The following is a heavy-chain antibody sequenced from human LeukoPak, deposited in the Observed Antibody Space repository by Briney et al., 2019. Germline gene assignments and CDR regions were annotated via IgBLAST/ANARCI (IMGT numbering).Heavy chain of an antibody. CDR3: ARSTIVVVPAALGY. V-gene: IGHV4-38-2*01. J-gene: IGHJ4*02. Sequence: SETLSLTCAVSGYSISSGYYWGWIRPPPGKGLEWIGSIYHSGSTYYNPSLKSRVTISVDTSKNQFSLKLSSVTAADTAVYYCARSTIVVVPAALGYWGQGTLVTVSS. D-gene: IGHD2-2*01. CDR2: IYHSGST. CDR1: GYSISSGYY.